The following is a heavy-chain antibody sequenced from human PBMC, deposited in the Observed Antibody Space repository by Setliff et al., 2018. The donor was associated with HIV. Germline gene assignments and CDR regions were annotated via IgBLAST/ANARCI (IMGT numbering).Heavy chain of an antibody. V-gene: IGHV3-66*02. CDR3: ARGDWWLNGPKVDDIFDI. J-gene: IGHJ3*02. CDR1: GFTVSSNY. D-gene: IGHD2-15*01. Sequence: PGGSLRLSCAASGFTVSSNYMTWVRQAPGKGLEWVSVIYSGGNTYYADSVKGRFTVSRDNSKNTLFLQMNSLRAEDTAVYYCARGDWWLNGPKVDDIFDIWGRGTMVTVSS. CDR2: IYSGGNT.